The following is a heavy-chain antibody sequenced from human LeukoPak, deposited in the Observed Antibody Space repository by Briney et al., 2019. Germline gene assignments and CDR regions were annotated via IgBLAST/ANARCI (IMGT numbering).Heavy chain of an antibody. J-gene: IGHJ5*02. CDR2: IYSGGSS. D-gene: IGHD2-2*01. V-gene: IGHV4-39*01. CDR3: AGHTSWYNWFDP. Sequence: SETLSLTCTVSGGSISGSSYYWGWIRQPPGKGLEWIGSIYSGGSSYYNPSLKSRVTISVDTSKNQFSLNLSSVTAADTAVYYCAGHTSWYNWFDPWGQGTLVTVSS. CDR1: GGSISGSSYY.